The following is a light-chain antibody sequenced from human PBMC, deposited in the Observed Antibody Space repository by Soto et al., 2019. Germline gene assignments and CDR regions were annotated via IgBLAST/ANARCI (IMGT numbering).Light chain of an antibody. CDR1: QSVSSSY. Sequence: EIVLTQSPGTLSLSPGERATLSCRASQSVSSSYLAWYQQQPGQAPRLLIYGASTRATGIPARFSGSGSGAEFTLTISSLQSEDFAVYYCQHYNNWATFGQGTKVHIK. CDR3: QHYNNWAT. V-gene: IGKV3-15*01. J-gene: IGKJ1*01. CDR2: GAS.